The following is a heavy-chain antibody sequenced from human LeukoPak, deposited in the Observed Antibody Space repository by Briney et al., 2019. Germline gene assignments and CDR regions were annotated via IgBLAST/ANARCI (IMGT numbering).Heavy chain of an antibody. D-gene: IGHD6-13*01. J-gene: IGHJ4*02. CDR3: ARMDITSAGTVDY. V-gene: IGHV4-59*01. Sequence: SETLSLTCTVSGGSISSYYWSWIRQPPGKGLEWIGYIYYSGNTNYNPPLKSRVTISMDTSKKQFSLNLNSVTAADAAVYYCARMDITSAGTVDYWGQGTLVTVS. CDR1: GGSISSYY. CDR2: IYYSGNT.